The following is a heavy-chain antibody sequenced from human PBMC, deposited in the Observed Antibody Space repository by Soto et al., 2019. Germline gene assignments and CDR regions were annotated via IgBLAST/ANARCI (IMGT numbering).Heavy chain of an antibody. CDR1: GGTFSNYG. D-gene: IGHD1-26*01. Sequence: QVQLVQSGAEVKKPGSSVKVSCKASGGTFSNYGISWVRQAPGQGLEWMGGIIPMFGTSNYAQKFQGRVTITADASTSTAYMELSSLRSEDTAVYYCARDRTSTLVDCYYSMDVWGQGTTVTVSS. CDR3: ARDRTSTLVDCYYSMDV. CDR2: IIPMFGTS. J-gene: IGHJ6*02. V-gene: IGHV1-69*01.